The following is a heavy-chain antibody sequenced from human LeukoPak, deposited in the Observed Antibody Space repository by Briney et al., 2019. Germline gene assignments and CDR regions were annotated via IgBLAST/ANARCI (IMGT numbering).Heavy chain of an antibody. CDR1: GYSFTSYW. J-gene: IGHJ4*02. V-gene: IGHV5-51*01. CDR3: ARALIVKAIVSYFDY. Sequence: GESLKISCKGSGYSFTSYWIGWVRQMPGKGLEWMGIIYPGDSDTRYSPSSQGQVTISADKSISTAYLQWSSLKASDTAMYYCARALIVKAIVSYFDYWGQGTLVTVSS. D-gene: IGHD2-15*01. CDR2: IYPGDSDT.